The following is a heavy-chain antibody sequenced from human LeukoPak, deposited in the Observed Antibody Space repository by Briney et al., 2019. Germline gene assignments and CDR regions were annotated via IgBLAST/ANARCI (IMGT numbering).Heavy chain of an antibody. CDR3: ARDGGYISRNWFDP. CDR2: ISYDGSNK. Sequence: GGSLRLSCAASGFTFSSYAMHWVRQAPGKGLEWVAVISYDGSNKYYADSVKGRFTISRDNSKNTLYLQMNSLRAEDTAVYYCARDGGYISRNWFDPWGQGTLVTVSS. J-gene: IGHJ5*02. CDR1: GFTFSSYA. V-gene: IGHV3-30-3*01. D-gene: IGHD5-18*01.